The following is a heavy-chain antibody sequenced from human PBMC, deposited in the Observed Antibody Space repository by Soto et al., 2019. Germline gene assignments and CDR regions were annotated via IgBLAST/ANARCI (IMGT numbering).Heavy chain of an antibody. CDR2: IDYSGST. Sequence: QVQLQESGPGLVKPSETLSLTCTVSGGSISSSYWSWIWQPPGKGLEWIGSIDYSGSTNYNPSLKSRVTLSVDPSKNQVSLKLSSVTAADRAVYYCARHSPVGSWYFDLWGRGTLVTVSS. V-gene: IGHV4-59*08. D-gene: IGHD1-26*01. CDR1: GGSISSSY. CDR3: ARHSPVGSWYFDL. J-gene: IGHJ2*01.